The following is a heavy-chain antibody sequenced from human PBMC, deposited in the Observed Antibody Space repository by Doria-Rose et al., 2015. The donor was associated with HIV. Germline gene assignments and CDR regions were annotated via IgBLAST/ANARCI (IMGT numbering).Heavy chain of an antibody. CDR2: VYPGDSDT. CDR3: TRRRGEGNADEF. D-gene: IGHD2-21*01. Sequence: VPLVQSGPQVKKSGESLKISCKGSGYSFTRYWISWVRQVPGKGLEWMGIVYPGDSDTRYSPSFRGQVTISVDKAINTAYLEWNSLKAPDTALYFCTRRRGEGNADEFWGHGTLVIVST. CDR1: GYSFTRYW. J-gene: IGHJ4*01. V-gene: IGHV5-51*01.